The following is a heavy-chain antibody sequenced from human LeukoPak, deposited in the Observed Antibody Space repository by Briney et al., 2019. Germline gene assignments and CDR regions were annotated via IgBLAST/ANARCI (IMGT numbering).Heavy chain of an antibody. CDR1: SXSIYSSNYY. D-gene: IGHD2-21*02. J-gene: IGHJ4*02. CDR3: ARAAYCGGDCYLFDY. V-gene: IGHV4-39*01. Sequence: PSETLSLTCTVSSXSIYSSNYYWGWIRQPPGKGLEWIGSIYHSGSTYYNSSLKSRVTISVDTSKNQFSLKLSSLTAADTAVYYCARAAYCGGDCYLFDYWGQGTLVTVFS. CDR2: IYHSGST.